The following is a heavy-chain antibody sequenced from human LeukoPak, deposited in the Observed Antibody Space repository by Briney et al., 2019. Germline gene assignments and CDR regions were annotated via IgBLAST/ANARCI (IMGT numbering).Heavy chain of an antibody. D-gene: IGHD2-2*01. CDR2: IYYSGST. CDR3: ASRGGGYCSSTSCSVGGWFDP. Sequence: SETLSLTCTVSGGSISSYYWSWIRQPPGKGLEWIGYIYYSGSTNYNPSLKSRVTISVDTSKNQFSLKLSSVTAADTAVYYCASRGGGYCSSTSCSVGGWFDPWGQGTLVTVSS. CDR1: GGSISSYY. J-gene: IGHJ5*02. V-gene: IGHV4-59*01.